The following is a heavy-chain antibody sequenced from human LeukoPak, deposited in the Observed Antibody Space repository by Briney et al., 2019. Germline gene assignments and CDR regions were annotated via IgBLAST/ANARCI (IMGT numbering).Heavy chain of an antibody. V-gene: IGHV1-18*01. CDR3: ARDEQWELPCYFDY. CDR1: GYTFTSYG. CDR2: ISAYNGNT. Sequence: ASVKVSCKASGYTFTSYGISWVRQAPGQGLEWMGWISAYNGNTNYAQKLQGRVTMTTDTSTSTAYMELRSLRSDDTAVYYCARDEQWELPCYFDYWGQGTLVTVSS. D-gene: IGHD1-26*01. J-gene: IGHJ4*02.